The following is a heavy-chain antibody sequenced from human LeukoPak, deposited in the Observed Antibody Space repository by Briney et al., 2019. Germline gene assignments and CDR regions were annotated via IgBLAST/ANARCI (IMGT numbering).Heavy chain of an antibody. CDR2: ISSSSSTI. CDR1: GFTCSSYS. J-gene: IGHJ4*02. V-gene: IGHV3-48*04. Sequence: PGGSLRLSCAASGFTCSSYSMNWVRQAPGKGLEWVSYISSSSSTIYYADSVKGRFTISRDNAKSSLYLQMNSLRAEDTAVYYCARDNGGYCSGGSCSYYFDYWGQGTLVTVSS. CDR3: ARDNGGYCSGGSCSYYFDY. D-gene: IGHD2-15*01.